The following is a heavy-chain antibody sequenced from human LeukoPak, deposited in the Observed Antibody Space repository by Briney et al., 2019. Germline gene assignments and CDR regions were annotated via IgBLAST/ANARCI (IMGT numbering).Heavy chain of an antibody. CDR2: IKQDGSEK. Sequence: PGGSLRLSCAASGFTFSSYWMSWVRQAPGKGLEWVANIKQDGSEKYYVDSVKGRFTISRDNAKNSLYLQMNSLRAEDTAVYYCARDMEYYYDSSGLFAAFDYWGQGTLVTVSP. D-gene: IGHD3-22*01. CDR1: GFTFSSYW. CDR3: ARDMEYYYDSSGLFAAFDY. J-gene: IGHJ4*02. V-gene: IGHV3-7*01.